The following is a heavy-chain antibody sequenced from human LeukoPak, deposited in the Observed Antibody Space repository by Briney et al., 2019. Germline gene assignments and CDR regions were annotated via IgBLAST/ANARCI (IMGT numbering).Heavy chain of an antibody. Sequence: SETLSLTCAVYGGSFSGYYWSWIRQPPGKGLELTGEINHSGSTNYNPSLKSRVTISVDTSKNQFSLKLSSVTAADTAVYYCARGRIAAAGTVPNYFDYWGQGTLVTVSS. CDR2: INHSGST. V-gene: IGHV4-34*01. D-gene: IGHD6-13*01. CDR1: GGSFSGYY. CDR3: ARGRIAAAGTVPNYFDY. J-gene: IGHJ4*02.